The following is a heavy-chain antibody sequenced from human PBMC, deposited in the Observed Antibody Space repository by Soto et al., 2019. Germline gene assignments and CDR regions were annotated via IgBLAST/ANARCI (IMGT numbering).Heavy chain of an antibody. Sequence: EVQLVESGGGLVQPGGSLRLSCAASGFTFSSYWMSWVRQAPGKGLEWVANIKQDGSEKYYVDSVKGRFTISRDNAKNSLYLQMNSLRAEDTAVYYCARDDYGDSYDAFDIWGQGTMVTVSS. V-gene: IGHV3-7*01. CDR1: GFTFSSYW. D-gene: IGHD4-17*01. CDR2: IKQDGSEK. J-gene: IGHJ3*02. CDR3: ARDDYGDSYDAFDI.